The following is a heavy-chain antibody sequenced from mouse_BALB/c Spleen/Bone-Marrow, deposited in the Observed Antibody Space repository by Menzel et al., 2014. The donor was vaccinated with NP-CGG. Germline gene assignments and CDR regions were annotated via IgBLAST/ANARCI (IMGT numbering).Heavy chain of an antibody. CDR3: ARWGITTRLSY. CDR2: IDPANGNT. J-gene: IGHJ3*01. CDR1: GFNIKDTY. D-gene: IGHD2-4*01. Sequence: EVKLMESGAELVKPGASVKLSCTASGFNIKDTYMHWVKQRPGQGLEWIGRIDPANGNTKYDPKFQGKATITADTSSNTAYLQLSSLTSEHTAVYYCARWGITTRLSYWGQGTLVTVSA. V-gene: IGHV14-3*02.